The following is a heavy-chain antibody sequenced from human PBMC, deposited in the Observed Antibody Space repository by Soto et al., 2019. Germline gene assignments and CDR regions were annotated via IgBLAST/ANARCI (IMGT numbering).Heavy chain of an antibody. D-gene: IGHD3-10*01. CDR3: ARHAITMVRGVTKNYYFDY. V-gene: IGHV4-39*01. Sequence: SETLSLTCTVSGGSISSSSYYWGWIRQPPGKGLEWIGSIYYSGSTYYNPSLKSRVTISVDTSKNQFSLKLSSVTAADTAVYYCARHAITMVRGVTKNYYFDYWGQGTLVTVSS. J-gene: IGHJ4*02. CDR1: GGSISSSSYY. CDR2: IYYSGST.